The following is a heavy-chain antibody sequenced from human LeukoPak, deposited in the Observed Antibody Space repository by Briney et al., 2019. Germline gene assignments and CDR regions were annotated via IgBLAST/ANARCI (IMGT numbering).Heavy chain of an antibody. CDR1: GFTFSSYW. V-gene: IGHV3-74*01. J-gene: IGHJ4*02. D-gene: IGHD3-16*01. Sequence: GGSLRLSCAASGFTFSSYWMHWVRQAPGKGLVWVSRIKSDGSITTYADSVKGRFTISRDNAKDTLYMQMDSLRAEDTAVYYCARKGGYASSHPDYWGQGTLVTVSS. CDR3: ARKGGYASSHPDY. CDR2: IKSDGSIT.